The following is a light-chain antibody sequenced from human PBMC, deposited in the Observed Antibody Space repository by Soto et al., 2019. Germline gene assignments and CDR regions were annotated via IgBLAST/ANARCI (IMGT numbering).Light chain of an antibody. V-gene: IGLV2-14*01. CDR2: DVN. CDR3: SSYTTSSTKV. J-gene: IGLJ2*01. CDR1: SSDVGGYNY. Sequence: QSALTQPASVSGSPGQSITISCTGTSSDVGGYNYVSWYQQHPGKAPKLMICDVNNRPSGVSNRFSGSKSGNTASLTISGLQAEDEADYYCSSYTTSSTKVFGGGTKLTVL.